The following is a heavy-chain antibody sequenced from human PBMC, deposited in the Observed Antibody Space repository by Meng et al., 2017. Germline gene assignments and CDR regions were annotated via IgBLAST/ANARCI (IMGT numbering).Heavy chain of an antibody. CDR3: SRDPTGT. Sequence: PGLLRLPHTLPLTGAIPGDSVSSNSAAWNWIRQSPSRGLEWLGRTYYRSKWYNDYAVSVKMRITINPDTSKIQLSLHLNSVPPEDTAVYYCSRDPTGTWGQGTLVTVSS. V-gene: IGHV6-1*01. J-gene: IGHJ5*02. CDR1: GDSVSSNSAA. CDR2: TYYRSKWYN. D-gene: IGHD1-1*01.